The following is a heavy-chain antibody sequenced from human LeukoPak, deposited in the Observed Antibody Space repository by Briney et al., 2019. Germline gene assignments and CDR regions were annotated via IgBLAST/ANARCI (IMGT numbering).Heavy chain of an antibody. D-gene: IGHD2-2*01. J-gene: IGHJ4*02. CDR2: INQDGGEK. V-gene: IGHV3-7*01. CDR3: ATGRSCTTCYLPDY. Sequence: GGSLRLSCAASGFTFSSHWMSWVRQAPGKGLEWVAKINQDGGEKYYVDSVKGRFTISRDNAKNSLYLQMNSLRAEDTAVHHCATGRSCTTCYLPDYWGQGTLVTVSS. CDR1: GFTFSSHW.